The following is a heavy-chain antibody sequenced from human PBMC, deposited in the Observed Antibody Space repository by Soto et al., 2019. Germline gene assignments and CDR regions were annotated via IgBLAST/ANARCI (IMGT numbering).Heavy chain of an antibody. CDR1: GGSISSGGYS. CDR3: ARRWGGTFDI. D-gene: IGHD3-10*01. Sequence: SETLSLTCAVSGGSISSGGYSWSWIRQPPGKGLEWIGYIYYSGSTNYNPSLKSRVTISVGTSKNQFSLKLNSVTAADTAVYYCARRWGGTFDIWGQGTMVTVSS. CDR2: IYYSGST. J-gene: IGHJ3*02. V-gene: IGHV4-61*08.